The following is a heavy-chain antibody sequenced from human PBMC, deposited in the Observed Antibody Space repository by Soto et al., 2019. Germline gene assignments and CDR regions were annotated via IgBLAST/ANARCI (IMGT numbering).Heavy chain of an antibody. D-gene: IGHD3-22*01. CDR1: GGSIRNYC. J-gene: IGHJ3*02. CDR2: IYYSGST. Sequence: LETLSLTCTVSGGSIRNYCCSWIRQPPGKGLEWIGYIYYSGSTNYNPSLKSRVTISVDTSKNQFSLKLSSVTAADTAVYYCARGAERYYYDSSGYYKAHDAFDIWGQGTMVTVS. V-gene: IGHV4-59*01. CDR3: ARGAERYYYDSSGYYKAHDAFDI.